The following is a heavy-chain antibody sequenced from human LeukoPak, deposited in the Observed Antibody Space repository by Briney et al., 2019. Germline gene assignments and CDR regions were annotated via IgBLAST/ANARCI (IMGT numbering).Heavy chain of an antibody. D-gene: IGHD3-16*01. CDR2: IKQDGSEK. J-gene: IGHJ4*02. V-gene: IGHV3-7*01. Sequence: GGSLRLSCAASGFTFSNAWMSWVRQAPGRGLEWVANIKQDGSEKYYVDSVKGRFTISRDNAKNSLYLQMNSLRAEDTAVYYCARGGNGANDYWGQGTLVTVSS. CDR1: GFTFSNAW. CDR3: ARGGNGANDY.